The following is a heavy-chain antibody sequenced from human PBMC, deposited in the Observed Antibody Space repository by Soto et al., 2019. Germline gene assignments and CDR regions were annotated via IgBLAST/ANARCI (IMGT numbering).Heavy chain of an antibody. CDR2: IVPFFGRA. J-gene: IGHJ5*02. CDR1: GGTFSNFA. V-gene: IGHV1-69*01. D-gene: IGHD3-3*01. CDR3: ARASGGEPTGVIVRRPVFDP. Sequence: QVHLVQSGAEVKKPGSSVTVSCKASGGTFSNFAITWVRQAPGQGLEWVGGIVPFFGRADYARKFEGRVPISANVSTKIGSLELRGLRPDDTAIYFCARASGGEPTGVIVRRPVFDPWGQETLVTVS.